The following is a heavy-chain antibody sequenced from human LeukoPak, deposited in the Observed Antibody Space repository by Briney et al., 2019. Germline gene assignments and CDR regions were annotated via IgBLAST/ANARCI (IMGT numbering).Heavy chain of an antibody. J-gene: IGHJ4*02. CDR3: ARRGDGDYEFVDY. V-gene: IGHV1-18*04. D-gene: IGHD4-17*01. Sequence: ASVKVSCKASGYTFTGYHMHWVRQAPGQGLEWMGWISAYNGNTNYAQKLQGRVTMTTDTSTSTAYMELRSLRSDDTAVYYCARRGDGDYEFVDYWGQGTLVTVSS. CDR1: GYTFTGYH. CDR2: ISAYNGNT.